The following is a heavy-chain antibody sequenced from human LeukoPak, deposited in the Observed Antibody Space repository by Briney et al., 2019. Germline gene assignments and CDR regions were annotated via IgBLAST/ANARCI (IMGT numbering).Heavy chain of an antibody. D-gene: IGHD6-13*01. V-gene: IGHV1-18*01. CDR2: ISAYSGNT. J-gene: IGHJ4*02. CDR1: GYTFSSYG. Sequence: ASVKVSCKASGYTFSSYGISWVRQAPGQGLEWRGWISAYSGNTHYAQKFQGRVTMTTDTSTTTAYMELSSLRSEDTAVYYCARETGQAAAGTEPIDYWGQGTLVTVSS. CDR3: ARETGQAAAGTEPIDY.